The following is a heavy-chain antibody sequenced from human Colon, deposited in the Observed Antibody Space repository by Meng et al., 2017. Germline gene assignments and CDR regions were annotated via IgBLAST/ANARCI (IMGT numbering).Heavy chain of an antibody. J-gene: IGHJ4*02. D-gene: IGHD3-10*01. CDR2: IYHGGTT. CDR3: ARVNYFGSGNYPDY. Sequence: SETLSLTCTVSGYSISSGYYWGWIRQPPGKGLEWVGSIYHGGTTYYNPSLKSRITISVDTSKNQFSLKLSSVTAADTAVYYCARVNYFGSGNYPDYWGPGTLVTVSS. V-gene: IGHV4-38-2*02. CDR1: GYSISSGYY.